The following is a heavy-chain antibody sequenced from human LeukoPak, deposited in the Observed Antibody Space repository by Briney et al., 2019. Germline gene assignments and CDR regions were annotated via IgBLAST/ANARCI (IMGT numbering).Heavy chain of an antibody. D-gene: IGHD3-22*01. CDR3: ARDKLDLLSTPTYYYDSSGYRTLFDY. J-gene: IGHJ4*02. CDR1: GYTFTSYA. Sequence: ASVKVSCKASGYTFTSYAMNWVRQAPGQGLEWMGWINTNTGNPTYAQGFTGRFVFSLDTSVSTAYLQISSLKAEDTAVYHCARDKLDLLSTPTYYYDSSGYRTLFDYWGQGTLVTVSS. CDR2: INTNTGNP. V-gene: IGHV7-4-1*02.